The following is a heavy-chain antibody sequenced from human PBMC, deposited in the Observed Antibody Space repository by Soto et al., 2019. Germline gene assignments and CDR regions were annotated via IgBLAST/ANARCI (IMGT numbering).Heavy chain of an antibody. V-gene: IGHV1-8*01. CDR1: GYTFTSYD. J-gene: IGHJ6*02. CDR2: MNPNSGNT. CDR3: ARGLPALATQLENYYYYGVDV. Sequence: GASVKVSCKASGYTFTSYDINWVRQATGQGLEWMGWMNPNSGNTGYAQKFQGRVTMTRNTSISTAYMELSSLRSEDTAVYYCARGLPALATQLENYYYYGVDVWGLGTTVTVSS. D-gene: IGHD6-13*01.